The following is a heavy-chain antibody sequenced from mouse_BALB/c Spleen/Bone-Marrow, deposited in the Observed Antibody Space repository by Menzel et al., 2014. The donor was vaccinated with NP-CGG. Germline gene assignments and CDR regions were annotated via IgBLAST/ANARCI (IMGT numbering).Heavy chain of an antibody. CDR2: IDPANGNT. V-gene: IGHV14-3*02. J-gene: IGHJ4*01. D-gene: IGHD4-1*01. CDR3: ARWEYYAMDY. Sequence: DQIPQSGAELVKPGASVKLSCTDSGFNIKDKYLHWVKQRPEQGLEWIGRIDPANGNTKYDPKFQGKATITADTSSNTAYLQRSSLTSEDTAVYYCARWEYYAMDYWGQGTSVTVSS. CDR1: GFNIKDKY.